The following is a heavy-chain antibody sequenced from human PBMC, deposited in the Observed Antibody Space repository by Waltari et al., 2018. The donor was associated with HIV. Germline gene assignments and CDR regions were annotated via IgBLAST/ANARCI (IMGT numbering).Heavy chain of an antibody. CDR3: VRDLSPMGKSGWYDS. V-gene: IGHV1-18*04. J-gene: IGHJ1*01. CDR2: IHTYTGNT. CDR1: GFSFPKYG. D-gene: IGHD6-19*01. Sequence: QVRLVPSGAAVKKPGASVKLSSKASGFSFPKYGLSWVRQAPGQGLEWMGWIHTYTGNTDSAENFQGRVTMTRDTFTNTIYMELTTLKSDDSAIYYCVRDLSPMGKSGWYDSWGQGTVVTVSS.